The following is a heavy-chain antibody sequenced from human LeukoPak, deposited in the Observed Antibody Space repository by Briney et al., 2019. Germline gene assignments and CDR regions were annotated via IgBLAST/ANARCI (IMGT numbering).Heavy chain of an antibody. V-gene: IGHV4-59*01. J-gene: IGHJ4*02. CDR1: GGSISSYY. D-gene: IGHD6-19*01. CDR2: IYYSGST. Sequence: SETLSLTCTVSGGSISSYYWSWIRQPPGKGLEWIGYIYYSGSTNYNPSLKSRVTISVDTSKNQFSLKLSSVTAADTAVYYCARDPFWESSSSGWPYWGQGTLVTVSS. CDR3: ARDPFWESSSSGWPY.